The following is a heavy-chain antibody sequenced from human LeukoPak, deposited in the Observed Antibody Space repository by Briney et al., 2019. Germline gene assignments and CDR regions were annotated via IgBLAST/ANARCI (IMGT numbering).Heavy chain of an antibody. D-gene: IGHD6-13*01. Sequence: SVKVSCKASGGTFSSYAISWVRQAPGQGLEWMGRIIPILGIANYAQKFQGRVTITADKSTSTAYMELSSLRSEDTVVYYCAFGYSSSWYDYWGQGTLVTVSS. CDR1: GGTFSSYA. CDR2: IIPILGIA. V-gene: IGHV1-69*04. CDR3: AFGYSSSWYDY. J-gene: IGHJ4*02.